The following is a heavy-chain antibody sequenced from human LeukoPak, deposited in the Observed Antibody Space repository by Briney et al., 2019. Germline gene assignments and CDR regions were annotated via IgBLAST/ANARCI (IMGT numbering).Heavy chain of an antibody. Sequence: GGSLRLSCAGSGFTFNSPSWMSWVRQAPGKGLEWVANINADGSRKYYVDSVKGRFTISKDNAKKSLYLEMNGLTAEDTAVYYCARSERWGQGTLVTVSS. CDR2: INADGSRK. V-gene: IGHV3-7*01. CDR1: GFTFNSPSW. CDR3: ARSER. J-gene: IGHJ4*02.